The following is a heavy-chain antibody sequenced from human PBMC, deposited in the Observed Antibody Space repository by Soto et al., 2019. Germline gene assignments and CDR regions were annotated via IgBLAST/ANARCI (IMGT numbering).Heavy chain of an antibody. J-gene: IGHJ4*02. CDR2: INKDGSEK. CDR1: GFTFSYDY. CDR3: ARSAN. V-gene: IGHV3-7*01. D-gene: IGHD3-3*01. Sequence: VRLVESGGGLVQPGGSLRLSCAASGFTFSYDYMSWVRQAPGTGLEWVATINKDGSEKYYVGSVKGRFTISRDNAKNSLSLQMDSLRDEDSAVYYCARSANWGQGTVVTVSS.